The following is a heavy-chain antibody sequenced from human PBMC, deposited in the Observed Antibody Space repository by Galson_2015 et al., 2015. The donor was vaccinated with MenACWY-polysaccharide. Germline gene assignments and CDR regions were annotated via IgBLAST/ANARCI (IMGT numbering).Heavy chain of an antibody. V-gene: IGHV3-30*18. CDR3: AKDTGSEGSAAGTGDAFDI. CDR2: ISYDGSNK. CDR1: GFTFSSYG. J-gene: IGHJ3*02. D-gene: IGHD6-13*01. Sequence: FLRLSCAASGFTFSSYGMHWVRQAPGKGLEWVAVISYDGSNKYYADSVKGRFTISRDNSKNTLYLQMNSLRAEDTAVYYCAKDTGSEGSAAGTGDAFDIWGQGTMVTVSS.